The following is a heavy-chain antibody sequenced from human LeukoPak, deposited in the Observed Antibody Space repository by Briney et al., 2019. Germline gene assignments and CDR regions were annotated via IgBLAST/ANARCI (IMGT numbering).Heavy chain of an antibody. CDR3: ARDLGVGATTRVY. Sequence: GGSLRLSCAASGFTFSSYAMHWIRQAPGKGLEWVTVISYDGSNKYYADSVKGRCTISRDNSKNTLYLQMNSLRAEDTAVYYCARDLGVGATTRVYWGQGTLVTVSS. D-gene: IGHD1-26*01. J-gene: IGHJ4*02. V-gene: IGHV3-30*04. CDR2: ISYDGSNK. CDR1: GFTFSSYA.